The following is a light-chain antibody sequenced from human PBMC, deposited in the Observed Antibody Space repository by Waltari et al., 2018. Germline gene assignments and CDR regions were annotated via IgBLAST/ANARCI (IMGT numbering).Light chain of an antibody. J-gene: IGKJ5*01. CDR2: ETS. CDR1: QSVGSW. CDR3: QQYNSYSSTT. V-gene: IGKV1-5*03. Sequence: IQMTQSPSTLSASVGDRVTITCRASQSVGSWLAWYHQKPGKAPKLLIYETSSLESGVPSRFSGSGSGTEFSLTISSLQPDDFATYYCQQYNSYSSTTFGQGTRLEIK.